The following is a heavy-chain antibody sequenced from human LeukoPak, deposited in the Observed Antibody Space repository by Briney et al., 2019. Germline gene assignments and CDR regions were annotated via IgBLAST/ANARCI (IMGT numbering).Heavy chain of an antibody. CDR3: ARAYCGGDCYPVDY. Sequence: GRSLRLSGAASGFTFSSYAMHWVRQAPGKGLEWVVVISYDGSNKYYADSVKGRFTISRDNSKNTLYLQMNSLRAEDTAVYYCARAYCGGDCYPVDYWGQGTLVTVSS. J-gene: IGHJ4*02. D-gene: IGHD2-21*02. V-gene: IGHV3-30-3*01. CDR2: ISYDGSNK. CDR1: GFTFSSYA.